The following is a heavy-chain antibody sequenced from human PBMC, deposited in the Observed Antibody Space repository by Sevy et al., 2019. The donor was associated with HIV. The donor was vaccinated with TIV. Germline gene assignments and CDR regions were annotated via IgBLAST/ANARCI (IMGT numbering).Heavy chain of an antibody. D-gene: IGHD2-15*01. CDR3: ATTREYYQGKSGYFDY. J-gene: IGHJ4*02. Sequence: ASVKVSCKVSGYTLTQLSMHWVRQAPEKGLEWMGSFDPEDGERIYAQKFRGRITMTEDTSTDTAYMDLSSLKSDDTAVYYCATTREYYQGKSGYFDYWGQGALVTVSS. CDR1: GYTLTQLS. CDR2: FDPEDGER. V-gene: IGHV1-24*01.